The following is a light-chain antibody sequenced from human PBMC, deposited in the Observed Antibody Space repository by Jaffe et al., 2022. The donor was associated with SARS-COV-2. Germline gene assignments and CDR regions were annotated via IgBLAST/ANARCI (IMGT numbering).Light chain of an antibody. J-gene: IGKJ3*01. V-gene: IGKV3-20*01. CDR3: QYYGSVSGFT. Sequence: EIVLTQSPGTLSFSPGEGATLSCRASQSVSSRSLAWYQQKPGQAPRLLIYAASSRATGIPDRFSGSGSGTDFTLTINRLEPEDFAVYYCQYYGSVSGFTFGPGTTVDI. CDR2: AAS. CDR1: QSVSSRS.